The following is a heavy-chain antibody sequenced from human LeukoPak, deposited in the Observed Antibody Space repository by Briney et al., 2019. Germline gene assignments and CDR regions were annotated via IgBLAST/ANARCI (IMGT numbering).Heavy chain of an antibody. CDR3: AKVGVRINSGDY. Sequence: GGSLRLSCATSGLAVSTSVIYWFRQAPGKGLEWVSDIKDADAKPSYADSVKGRFTISRDNSKNTVYLEMDSLRAEDTALYYCAKVGVRINSGDYWGQGTLVTVSS. J-gene: IGHJ4*02. CDR1: GLAVSTSV. CDR2: IKDADAKP. V-gene: IGHV3-23*01. D-gene: IGHD3-10*01.